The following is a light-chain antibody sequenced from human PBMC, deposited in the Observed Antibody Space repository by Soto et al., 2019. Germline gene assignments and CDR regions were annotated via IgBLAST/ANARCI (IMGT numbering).Light chain of an antibody. CDR2: GAS. CDR3: QQYNNWPQT. V-gene: IGKV3-15*01. CDR1: QSVSSN. Sequence: ERVMTQSPATLSVSPGERATLSCRASQSVSSNLAWYQQKPGQAPRLLIYGASTRATGIPARFSGSGSGTEFTLNISSLQSEDFAVYYCQQYNNWPQTFGQGTKVEIK. J-gene: IGKJ1*01.